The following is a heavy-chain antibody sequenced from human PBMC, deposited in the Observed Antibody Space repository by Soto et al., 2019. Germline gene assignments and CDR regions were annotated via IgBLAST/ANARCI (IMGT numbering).Heavy chain of an antibody. CDR3: AKEGVSYGYYGMDV. D-gene: IGHD2-8*01. Sequence: GGSLRLSCAASGFTFSSYAMSWVRQAPGKGLEWVSAISGSGGSTYYADSVKGRFTISRDNSKNTLYLQMDSLRAEDTAVYYCAKEGVSYGYYGMDVWGQGTTVTVSS. V-gene: IGHV3-23*01. CDR2: ISGSGGST. J-gene: IGHJ6*02. CDR1: GFTFSSYA.